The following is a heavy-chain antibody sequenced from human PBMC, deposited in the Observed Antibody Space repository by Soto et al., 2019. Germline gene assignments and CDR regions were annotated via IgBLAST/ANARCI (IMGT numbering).Heavy chain of an antibody. J-gene: IGHJ5*02. D-gene: IGHD2-2*01. CDR2: IIPIFGTA. CDR3: ARVEGYCSSTSCYYWFDP. Sequence: SVKVYCKASGGTFSSYAISWVRQAPGQVLEWMGGIIPIFGTANYAQKFQGRVTITADKSTSTAYMELSSLRSEDTAVYYCARVEGYCSSTSCYYWFDPWGQGTLVTVSS. CDR1: GGTFSSYA. V-gene: IGHV1-69*06.